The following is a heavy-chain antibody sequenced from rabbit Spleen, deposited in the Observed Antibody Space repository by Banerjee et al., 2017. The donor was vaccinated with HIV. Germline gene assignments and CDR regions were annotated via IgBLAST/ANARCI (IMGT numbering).Heavy chain of an antibody. CDR2: MYAGSSDNT. V-gene: IGHV1S40*01. J-gene: IGHJ6*01. D-gene: IGHD8-1*01. CDR3: ARDTGSSFSSYGMDL. Sequence: QSLEESGGGLVQPEGSLTLTCTASGFSFSSGYYMCWVRQAPGKGLEWIACMYAGSSDNTFYASWAKGRFTISKTSSTTVTLQMTSLTAADTATYFCARDTGSSFSSYGMDLWGQGTLVTVS. CDR1: GFSFSSGYY.